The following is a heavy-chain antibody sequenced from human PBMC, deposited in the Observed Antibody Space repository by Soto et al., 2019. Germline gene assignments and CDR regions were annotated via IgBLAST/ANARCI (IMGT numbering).Heavy chain of an antibody. J-gene: IGHJ4*02. CDR1: GFTFSDYY. Sequence: GGSLRLSCAASGFTFSDYYMSWIRQAPGKGLEWVSYISSSATTIYYADSVKGRFTISRDNAKNSLYLQMNSLRVEDTAVYYCARGPSAIPADYWGQGALVTVSS. CDR3: ARGPSAIPADY. CDR2: ISSSATTI. D-gene: IGHD2-2*02. V-gene: IGHV3-11*01.